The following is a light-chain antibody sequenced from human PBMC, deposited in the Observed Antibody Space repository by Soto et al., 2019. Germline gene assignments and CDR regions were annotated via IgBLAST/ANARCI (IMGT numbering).Light chain of an antibody. CDR1: SSDVGGYNY. Sequence: QTVLTQPASVSGSPGQSITISCTGTSSDVGGYNYASWYQQHPCKAPKLMMYDVSNRPSGVSNRFSGSKSGNTASLTISGLQAEDEADYYCSSYTSSSTWVFGGGTKLTVL. J-gene: IGLJ3*02. CDR2: DVS. CDR3: SSYTSSSTWV. V-gene: IGLV2-14*01.